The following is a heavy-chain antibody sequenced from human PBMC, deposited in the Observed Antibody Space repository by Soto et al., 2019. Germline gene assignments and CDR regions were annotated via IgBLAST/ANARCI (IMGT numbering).Heavy chain of an antibody. V-gene: IGHV1-3*01. CDR3: ARGAPVVPAAISSWFDP. CDR2: INAGNGNR. D-gene: IGHD2-2*02. Sequence: RASVKVSCKASGYTFTSYAMHWVRQAPGQRLEWMGWINAGNGNRKYSQKFQGRVTITRDTSASTAYMELSSLRSEDTAVYYCARGAPVVPAAISSWFDPWGQGTLVTVSS. J-gene: IGHJ5*02. CDR1: GYTFTSYA.